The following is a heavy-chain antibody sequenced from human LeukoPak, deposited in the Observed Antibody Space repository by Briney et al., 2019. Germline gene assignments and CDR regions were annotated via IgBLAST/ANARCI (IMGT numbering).Heavy chain of an antibody. Sequence: GGSLRLSCAASGFTFSIYSMDWVRQAPGKGLEWVSSIISSGSYIYYADSVKGRFTISRDNSKNTLYLQMNSLRAEDTAVYYCAKDGSGSYFAYWGQGTLVTVSS. CDR3: AKDGSGSYFAY. CDR1: GFTFSIYS. CDR2: IISSGSYI. J-gene: IGHJ4*02. V-gene: IGHV3-21*01. D-gene: IGHD1-26*01.